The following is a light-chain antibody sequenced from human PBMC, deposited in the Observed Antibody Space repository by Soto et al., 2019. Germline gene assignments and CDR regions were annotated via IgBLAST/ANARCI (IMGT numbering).Light chain of an antibody. Sequence: DIVMTQSPDSLAVSLGEGATINCKSSQRVLYSSNNKNYLAWYQQKPGQPPKLLIYWASTRESGVPDRFSGSGSGTDFPLTISILQAEDLAVYYCQQYYSTPLTFGQGTKVAIK. CDR1: QRVLYSSNNKNY. V-gene: IGKV4-1*01. J-gene: IGKJ1*01. CDR2: WAS. CDR3: QQYYSTPLT.